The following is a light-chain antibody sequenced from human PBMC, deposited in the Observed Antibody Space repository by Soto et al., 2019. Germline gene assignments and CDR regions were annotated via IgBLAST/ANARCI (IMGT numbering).Light chain of an antibody. V-gene: IGKV3-20*01. J-gene: IGKJ5*01. CDR3: QQYGSSLIT. CDR1: HSLSRGY. Sequence: EIVLTQSPGTLSLSPGERATLSCRASHSLSRGYLAWYQQKPGQAPRLLIYGASSRATGIPDRFSGSGSGTDFTLTISRLEPEDFAFYYCQQYGSSLITFGQGTQLETK. CDR2: GAS.